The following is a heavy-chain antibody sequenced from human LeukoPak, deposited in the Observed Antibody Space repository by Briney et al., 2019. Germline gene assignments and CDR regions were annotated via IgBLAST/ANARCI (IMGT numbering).Heavy chain of an antibody. CDR1: GFTFSDFY. J-gene: IGHJ4*02. CDR3: AKNRRLPGD. Sequence: GGSLRLSCAASGFTFSDFYMTWVRQAPGKGLEFISCISGSGAAIYYADSVKGRFTISRDNAKKSVYLQMKGLRADDTAVYYCAKNRRLPGDWGQGTLVTVSS. V-gene: IGHV3-11*01. D-gene: IGHD1-14*01. CDR2: ISGSGAAI.